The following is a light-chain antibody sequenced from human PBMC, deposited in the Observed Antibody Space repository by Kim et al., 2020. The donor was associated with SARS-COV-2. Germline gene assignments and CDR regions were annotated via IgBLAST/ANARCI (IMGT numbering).Light chain of an antibody. V-gene: IGLV2-14*03. CDR1: SNDVGAYNY. J-gene: IGLJ3*02. CDR2: EVS. CDR3: SSYTRSNTRV. Sequence: GQSITISCTGTSNDVGAYNYVSWYQQHPGKAPKLMIYEVSNRPSGVSDRFSGSKSDNTVSLTISGLQAEDEADYYCSSYTRSNTRVFGGGTKVTVL.